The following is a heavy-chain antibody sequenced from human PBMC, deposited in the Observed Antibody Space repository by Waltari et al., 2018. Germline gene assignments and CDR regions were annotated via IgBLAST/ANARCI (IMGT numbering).Heavy chain of an antibody. V-gene: IGHV4-59*01. D-gene: IGHD5-12*01. CDR3: ARDRRDGYHLMVGYYYGMDV. CDR2: IYYSGST. Sequence: QVQLQESGPGLVKPSETLSLTCTVSGGSISSYYWSWIRQPPGKGLEWIGYIYYSGSTNYNPALKSRVTRSVDTAKNQFSLKLSSVTAADTAVYYCARDRRDGYHLMVGYYYGMDVWGQGTTVTVSS. J-gene: IGHJ6*02. CDR1: GGSISSYY.